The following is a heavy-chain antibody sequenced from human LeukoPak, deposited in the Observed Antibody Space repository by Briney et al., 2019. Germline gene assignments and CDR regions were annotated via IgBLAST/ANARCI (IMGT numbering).Heavy chain of an antibody. CDR2: IIPIFGIA. J-gene: IGHJ4*02. Sequence: ASVKVSCKASGGTFSSYAISWMRQAPGQGLEWMGGIIPIFGIANYAQKFQGRVTITADESTSTAYMELSSLRSEDTAVYYCARKSGYCSRTSCYDFDYWGQRTLVTVSS. D-gene: IGHD2-2*01. V-gene: IGHV1-69*13. CDR1: GGTFSSYA. CDR3: ARKSGYCSRTSCYDFDY.